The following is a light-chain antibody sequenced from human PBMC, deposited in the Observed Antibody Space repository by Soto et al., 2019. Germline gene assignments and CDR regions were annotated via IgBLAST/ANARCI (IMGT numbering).Light chain of an antibody. CDR2: GNT. CDR3: QSYDDSLSVHYV. Sequence: QPVLTQPPSVSGAPGQRVTISCTGSSSNIGSTYDVQWYQQLPGTAPKLLIHGNTNRPSGVPDRFSGSKSGTSASLAITGLRADDEADYYCQSYDDSLSVHYVFGTGTQLTVL. CDR1: SSNIGSTYD. J-gene: IGLJ1*01. V-gene: IGLV1-40*01.